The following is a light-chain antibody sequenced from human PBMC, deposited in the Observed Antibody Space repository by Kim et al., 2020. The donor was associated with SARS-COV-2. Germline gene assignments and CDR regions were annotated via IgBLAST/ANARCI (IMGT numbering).Light chain of an antibody. CDR1: QSVSSN. J-gene: IGKJ5*01. CDR2: DAS. V-gene: IGKV3-20*01. CDR3: QQYGSSPIT. Sequence: VAPGERATLSCRASQSVSSNLAWYQQKPGQAPRLLIYDASTRATGIPDTFSGSGSGTDFTLSIGRLEPEDFAVYYCQQYGSSPITFGQGTRLEIK.